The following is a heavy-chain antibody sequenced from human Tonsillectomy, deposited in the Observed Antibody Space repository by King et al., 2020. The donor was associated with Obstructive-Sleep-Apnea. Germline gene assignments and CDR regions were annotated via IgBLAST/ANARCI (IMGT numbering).Heavy chain of an antibody. J-gene: IGHJ4*02. CDR1: GYTFTSHD. D-gene: IGHD2-2*01. CDR2: MNTNSVSA. Sequence: QLVQSGAEVKRPGASVKVSCKASGYTFTSHDINWVRQATGQGLEWMGWMNTNSVSAGFAQKFQGRVTMTRDTSISTAYMELSSLRSEDSAIYYCARVLGYCSSTTWGGVDYWGQGTLVTVSS. CDR3: ARVLGYCSSTTWGGVDY. V-gene: IGHV1-8*02.